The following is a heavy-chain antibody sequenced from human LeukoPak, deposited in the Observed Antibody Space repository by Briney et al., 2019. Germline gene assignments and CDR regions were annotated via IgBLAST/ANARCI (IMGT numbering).Heavy chain of an antibody. Sequence: QPGGSLRLSCAASGFTVSTNYMSWVRRAPGKGLEWVSIIYSGGSTYYADSVKGRFTISRDFSQNTVYLLMNSLRAEDTAVYYCARDLGYSAYATVRGYVVDVWGQGTMVTVSS. CDR3: ARDLGYSAYATVRGYVVDV. CDR2: IYSGGST. CDR1: GFTVSTNY. J-gene: IGHJ3*01. V-gene: IGHV3-66*01. D-gene: IGHD5-12*01.